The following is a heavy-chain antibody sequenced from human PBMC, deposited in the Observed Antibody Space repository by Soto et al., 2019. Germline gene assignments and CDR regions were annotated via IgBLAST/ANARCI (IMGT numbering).Heavy chain of an antibody. V-gene: IGHV4-59*01. CDR1: GGSISSYY. J-gene: IGHJ6*02. CDR2: IYYRGST. Sequence: SETLSLTCTVSGGSISSYYWSWIRQPPGKGLEWIGYIYYRGSTNYNPSLKSRVTISVDTSKNQFSLKLSSVTAADTAVYFCARDRMYYDILTGYYAHYGMDVWGQGTTVTVSS. D-gene: IGHD3-9*01. CDR3: ARDRMYYDILTGYYAHYGMDV.